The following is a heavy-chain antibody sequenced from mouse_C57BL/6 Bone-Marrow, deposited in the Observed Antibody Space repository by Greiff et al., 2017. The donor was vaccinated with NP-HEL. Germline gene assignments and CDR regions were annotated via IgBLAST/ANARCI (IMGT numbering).Heavy chain of an antibody. D-gene: IGHD1-1*01. CDR2: IDPENGDT. V-gene: IGHV14-4*01. J-gene: IGHJ4*01. CDR1: GFNIKDDY. Sequence: DVQLQESGAELVRPGASVKLSCTVSGFNIKDDYMHWVKQRPEQGLEWIGWIDPENGDTEYASKFQGQATITADTASTTAYLQLSSLTSEDTAVYYCTTGGSSPYAMDYWGQGTSVTVSS. CDR3: TTGGSSPYAMDY.